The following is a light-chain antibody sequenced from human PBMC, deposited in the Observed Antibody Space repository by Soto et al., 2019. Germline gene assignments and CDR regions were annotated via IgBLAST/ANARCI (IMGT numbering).Light chain of an antibody. V-gene: IGLV2-14*01. CDR2: EVS. CDR3: SSYTSSSIAYV. Sequence: QSALTQPASVSGSPGQSITISCTGPSSDLGGYNYVSWYQQHPGKAPKLMIYEVSNRPSGVSNRFSGSKSGNTASLTISGLQAEEEADYYCSSYTSSSIAYVFGTGTKLTVL. CDR1: SSDLGGYNY. J-gene: IGLJ1*01.